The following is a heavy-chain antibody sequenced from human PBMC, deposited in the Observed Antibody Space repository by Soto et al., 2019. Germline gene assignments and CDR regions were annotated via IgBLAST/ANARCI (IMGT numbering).Heavy chain of an antibody. CDR2: ITHNGGT. Sequence: QVQLQQWGAGLLKPSETLSLTCAVSGGSFSGYSWSWIRQPPGKGLEWIGEITHNGGTNYNPSLKSRVAISVDTSKKQFSLSLSFVTAADTAVYYCARGPYSGSYSYYWGQGTLVTVSS. CDR1: GGSFSGYS. V-gene: IGHV4-34*01. J-gene: IGHJ4*02. CDR3: ARGPYSGSYSYY. D-gene: IGHD1-26*01.